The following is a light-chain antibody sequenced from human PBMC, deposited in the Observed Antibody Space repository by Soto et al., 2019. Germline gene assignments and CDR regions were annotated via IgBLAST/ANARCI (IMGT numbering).Light chain of an antibody. CDR2: GAS. CDR1: QSVSSSY. Sequence: EIVLTQSPGTLSLSPGERATLSCRASQSVSSSYLAWYQQKPGQAPRLLIYGASSRATGIPDRFSGSGSGTDFTLTISRLAPEDCAVYYCQQYGSSPRTFGQGTKLEIK. J-gene: IGKJ2*01. CDR3: QQYGSSPRT. V-gene: IGKV3-20*01.